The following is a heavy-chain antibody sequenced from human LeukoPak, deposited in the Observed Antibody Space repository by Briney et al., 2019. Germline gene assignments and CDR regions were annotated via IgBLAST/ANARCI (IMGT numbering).Heavy chain of an antibody. D-gene: IGHD5-18*01. CDR2: ISAYNGNT. Sequence: ASVKVSCKASGYTFTGYGISWVRQAPGQGLEWMGWISAYNGNTNYAQKLQGRVTMTTDTSTSTAHMELRSLRSDDTAVYYCARDRATAMVIYYWGQGTLVTVSS. J-gene: IGHJ4*02. CDR3: ARDRATAMVIYY. CDR1: GYTFTGYG. V-gene: IGHV1-18*01.